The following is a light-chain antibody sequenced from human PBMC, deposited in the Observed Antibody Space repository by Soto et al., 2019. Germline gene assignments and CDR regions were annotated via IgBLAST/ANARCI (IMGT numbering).Light chain of an antibody. Sequence: QSALTQPASVSGSPGQSITISCTGTSSDVGAYNSVSWYQQYPDEAPELIIYSVSYRSSGVSDRFSGSKSDNTASLTISGHHTEDEADYYCSSSTSSSTYLFGTGTEVTVL. J-gene: IGLJ1*01. CDR3: SSSTSSSTYL. V-gene: IGLV2-14*03. CDR2: SVS. CDR1: SSDVGAYNS.